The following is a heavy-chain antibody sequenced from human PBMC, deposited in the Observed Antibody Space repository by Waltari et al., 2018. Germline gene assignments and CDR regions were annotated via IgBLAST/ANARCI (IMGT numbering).Heavy chain of an antibody. Sequence: QVQLVQSGAEVKKPGSSVKVSCKASGGTFSSYAISWVRQAPGQGLEWMGGIIPNFGTANYAQKCQGRVTSTADESTSTAYMELSSLRSEDTAVYYCARDNGAYYYGSGSYYGMDVWGQGTTVTVSS. CDR3: ARDNGAYYYGSGSYYGMDV. CDR2: IIPNFGTA. D-gene: IGHD3-10*01. J-gene: IGHJ6*02. CDR1: GGTFSSYA. V-gene: IGHV1-69*01.